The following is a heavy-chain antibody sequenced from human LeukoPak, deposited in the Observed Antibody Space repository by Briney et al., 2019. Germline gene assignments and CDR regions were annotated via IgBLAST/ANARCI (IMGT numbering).Heavy chain of an antibody. Sequence: PGGSLRLSCAASGLTFSSYGMHWVRQAPGKGLEWVAVIWYDGSNKYYADSVKGRFTISRDNSKNTLYLQMNSLRAEDAAVYYCASAVIAAAGTLVTDDYWGQGTLVTVSS. V-gene: IGHV3-30*19. CDR2: IWYDGSNK. J-gene: IGHJ4*02. CDR1: GLTFSSYG. CDR3: ASAVIAAAGTLVTDDY. D-gene: IGHD6-13*01.